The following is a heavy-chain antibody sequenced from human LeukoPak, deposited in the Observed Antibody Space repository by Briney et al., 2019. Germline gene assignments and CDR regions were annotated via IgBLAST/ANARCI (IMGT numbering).Heavy chain of an antibody. CDR3: AKGRLIEDPRWFDP. D-gene: IGHD3-10*01. CDR1: GFTFSSYG. V-gene: IGHV3-30*02. J-gene: IGHJ5*02. Sequence: SGGSLRLSCAASGFTFSSYGMHWVRQAPGKGLEWVAFIWFDGSNKYYVDSVKGRFTISRDNYKNTLYLEMNSLRAEDTAVYYCAKGRLIEDPRWFDPWGQGTLVTVSS. CDR2: IWFDGSNK.